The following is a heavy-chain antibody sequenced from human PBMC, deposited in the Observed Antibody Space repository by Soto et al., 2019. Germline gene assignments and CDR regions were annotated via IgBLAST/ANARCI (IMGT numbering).Heavy chain of an antibody. D-gene: IGHD6-19*01. J-gene: IGHJ6*02. CDR1: GYTFTSYD. CDR2: MNPNSGNT. V-gene: IGHV1-8*01. Sequence: QVQLVQSGAEVKKPGASVKVSCKASGYTFTSYDINWVRQATGQGLEWMGWMNPNSGNTGYAQKFQGRVTMTRNTSISTAYMELSSLRSEDTAVYYCARDHSSGWYPSYGMDVWGQGTTVTVSS. CDR3: ARDHSSGWYPSYGMDV.